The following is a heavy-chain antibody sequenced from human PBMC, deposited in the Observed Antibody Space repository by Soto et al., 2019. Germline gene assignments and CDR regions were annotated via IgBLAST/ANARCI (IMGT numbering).Heavy chain of an antibody. Sequence: ASVKVSCKASGYTFTSYAMHWVRQAPGQRLEWMGWINAGNGNTKYSQKFQGRVTITRDTSASTAYMELSSLSSVTAADTAVYYCARGRYDFWSGYYGGYNWFDPWGQGTLVTVSS. CDR3: ARGRYDFWSGYYGGYNWFDP. CDR2: INAGNGNT. J-gene: IGHJ5*02. CDR1: GYTFTSYA. V-gene: IGHV1-3*01. D-gene: IGHD3-3*01.